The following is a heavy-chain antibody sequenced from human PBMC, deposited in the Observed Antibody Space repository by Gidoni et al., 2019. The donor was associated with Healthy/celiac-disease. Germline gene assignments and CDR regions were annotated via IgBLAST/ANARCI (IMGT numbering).Heavy chain of an antibody. J-gene: IGHJ3*02. CDR2: IIPIFGTA. V-gene: IGHV1-69*06. CDR1: GGTFSSYA. CDR3: ARDGAQGLAFDI. Sequence: QVQLVQSGAEVKKPGSSVKVSCKASGGTFSSYAISWVRQAPGQGLEWMGGIIPIFGTANYAQKFQGRVTITADKSTSTAYMELSSLRSDDTGVYYCARDGAQGLAFDIWGQGTMVTVSS. D-gene: IGHD3-16*01.